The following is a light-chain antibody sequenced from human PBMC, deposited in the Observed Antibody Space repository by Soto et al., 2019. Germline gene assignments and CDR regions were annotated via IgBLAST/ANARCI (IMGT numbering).Light chain of an antibody. J-gene: IGLJ1*01. CDR2: DVS. CDR3: RSYTSSSTHV. V-gene: IGLV2-14*03. Sequence: QSALTQPASVSGSPGQSITISCTGTRSDVGAYTFVSWYQQHPDKVPKLMIFDVSRRPSGVCDRFSGSKSGNTASLTISGRQPEDEADYYCRSYTSSSTHVFGSGTKLTVL. CDR1: RSDVGAYTF.